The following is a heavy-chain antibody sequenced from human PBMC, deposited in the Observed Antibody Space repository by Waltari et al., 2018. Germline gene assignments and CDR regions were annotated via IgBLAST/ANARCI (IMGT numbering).Heavy chain of an antibody. D-gene: IGHD2-2*02. J-gene: IGHJ4*02. CDR3: AKTGDTDGNDY. Sequence: QVQLQESGPGLVKPSETLSLTCAVSGYSISSGYYWGWIRQPPGKGLEWIGSIYHSGSTYYTPSLKSRVTISVDTSKNQFSLKLSSVTAADTAVYYCAKTGDTDGNDYWGQGTLVTVSS. V-gene: IGHV4-38-2*01. CDR2: IYHSGST. CDR1: GYSISSGYY.